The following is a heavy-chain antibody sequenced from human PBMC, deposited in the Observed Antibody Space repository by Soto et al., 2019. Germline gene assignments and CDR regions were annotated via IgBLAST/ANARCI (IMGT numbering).Heavy chain of an antibody. V-gene: IGHV1-45*02. Sequence: QMHLRQSGAEVKKTGSSVKISCKTSGWIFTFQYLHWVRQAPGQVLEWLGWITPYNGAVKYSQRFQDRISITMSNSLTPLFLELSDLRSEDTGLYYCALSATSGDQHFIDSWGQGTLVTVSS. CDR2: ITPYNGAV. D-gene: IGHD7-27*01. CDR1: GWIFTFQY. J-gene: IGHJ4*02. CDR3: ALSATSGDQHFIDS.